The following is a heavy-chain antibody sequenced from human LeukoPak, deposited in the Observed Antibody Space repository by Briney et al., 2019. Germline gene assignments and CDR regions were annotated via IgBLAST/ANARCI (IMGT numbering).Heavy chain of an antibody. V-gene: IGHV4-38-2*01. Sequence: PSETLSLTCAVSSYSISIGSYWGWIRQSPGKGLDWVGIIFHSGNSYYNPSLKSRLTMSVDTSKNQFSLKLTSVTAADTALYYCARVTYVDDMLYQYFDYWGQGILVTVSS. CDR1: SYSISIGSY. CDR3: ARVTYVDDMLYQYFDY. CDR2: IFHSGNS. D-gene: IGHD4-17*01. J-gene: IGHJ4*02.